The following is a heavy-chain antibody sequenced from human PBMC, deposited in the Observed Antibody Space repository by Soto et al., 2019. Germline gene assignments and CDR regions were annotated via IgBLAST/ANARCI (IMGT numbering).Heavy chain of an antibody. CDR1: GFTFSSYA. D-gene: IGHD3-22*01. Sequence: GGSLRLSCAASGFTFSSYAMSWVRQAPGKGLEWVSAISGSGGSTYYADSVKGRFTISRDNSKNTLYLQMNSLRAEDTAVYYCAKDALSYYYDSSGYYIPPYYFDYWGQGTLVTVSS. CDR3: AKDALSYYYDSSGYYIPPYYFDY. CDR2: ISGSGGST. V-gene: IGHV3-23*01. J-gene: IGHJ4*02.